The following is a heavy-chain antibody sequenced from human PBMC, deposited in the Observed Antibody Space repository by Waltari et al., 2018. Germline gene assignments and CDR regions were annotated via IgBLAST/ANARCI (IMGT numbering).Heavy chain of an antibody. Sequence: QVQLVESGGGVVQPGRSLRLSGAASGFTFSSYAMHWVRKDPGKGLEWLAVISYDVSNKYYADSVKGRFTISRDNSKNTLYLQMNSLRAEDTAVYYCARVEGIAARQFGMDVWGQGTTVTVSS. J-gene: IGHJ6*02. V-gene: IGHV3-30-3*01. CDR3: ARVEGIAARQFGMDV. CDR1: GFTFSSYA. D-gene: IGHD6-6*01. CDR2: ISYDVSNK.